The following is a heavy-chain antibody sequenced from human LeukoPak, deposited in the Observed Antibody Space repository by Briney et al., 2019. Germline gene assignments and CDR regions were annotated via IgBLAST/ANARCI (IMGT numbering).Heavy chain of an antibody. CDR3: ARLTVPLRFDP. Sequence: SETLSLTCTVSGGSISSYYWSWIRQPPGTGLEWIGYIYYSGSTNYNPSLKSRVTISVDTSKNQFSLKLNSVSAADTAVYYCARLTVPLRFDPWGQGTLVTVSS. D-gene: IGHD2-2*01. J-gene: IGHJ5*02. CDR2: IYYSGST. CDR1: GGSISSYY. V-gene: IGHV4-59*01.